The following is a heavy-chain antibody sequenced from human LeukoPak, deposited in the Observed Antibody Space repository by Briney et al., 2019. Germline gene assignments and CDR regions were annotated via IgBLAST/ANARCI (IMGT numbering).Heavy chain of an antibody. D-gene: IGHD3-3*01. CDR1: GFTFDDYG. CDR3: ARVDVLRFLEWLPATRYYYYMDV. Sequence: GGSLRLSCAASGFTFDDYGMSWVRQAPGKGLEWVSGINWNGGSTGYADSVKGRFTISRDNAKNSLYLQMNSLRAEDTALYYCARVDVLRFLEWLPATRYYYYMDVWGKGTTVTVSS. V-gene: IGHV3-20*04. CDR2: INWNGGST. J-gene: IGHJ6*03.